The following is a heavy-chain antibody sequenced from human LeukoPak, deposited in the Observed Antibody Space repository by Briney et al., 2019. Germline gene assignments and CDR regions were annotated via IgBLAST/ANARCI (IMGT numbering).Heavy chain of an antibody. CDR2: ISYDGMNK. Sequence: GGSLRLSCAASGFTFSSYAIHWVRQAPGKGLEWVALISYDGMNKYYADSVKGRFTISRDNSKNTLYLQMNSLRAEDTAVYYCARAVVMLIDYWAREPWSPSPQ. J-gene: IGHJ4*02. V-gene: IGHV3-30*04. D-gene: IGHD3-16*01. CDR3: ARAVVMLIDY. CDR1: GFTFSSYA.